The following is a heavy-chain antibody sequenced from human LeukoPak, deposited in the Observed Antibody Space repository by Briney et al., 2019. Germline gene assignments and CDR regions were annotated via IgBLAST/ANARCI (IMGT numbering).Heavy chain of an antibody. CDR3: ARPGVEDAFDI. V-gene: IGHV4-4*02. CDR1: GGSISSSNW. Sequence: SETLSLTCAVSGGSISSSNWWSWVRQPPGKGLEWIGEIYHSGSTNYNPSLKSRVTISVDTSKNQFSLKLTSVTAADTAVYYCARPGVEDAFDIWGQGTMVTVSS. CDR2: IYHSGST. D-gene: IGHD7-27*01. J-gene: IGHJ3*02.